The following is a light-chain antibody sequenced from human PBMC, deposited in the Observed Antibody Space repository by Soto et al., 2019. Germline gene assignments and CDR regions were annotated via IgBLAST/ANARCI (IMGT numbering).Light chain of an antibody. J-gene: IGKJ4*01. CDR2: DAS. CDR3: QQRSNWRRLT. V-gene: IGKV3-11*01. CDR1: QSVSID. Sequence: IVLTQSPATLSLSPGERATLSCRASQSVSIDLAWYQQKPGQAPGLLIYDASTRATGIPARFSGSGSRTDFTLTISSLEPEDFAVYYCQQRSNWRRLTFGGGTKVEIK.